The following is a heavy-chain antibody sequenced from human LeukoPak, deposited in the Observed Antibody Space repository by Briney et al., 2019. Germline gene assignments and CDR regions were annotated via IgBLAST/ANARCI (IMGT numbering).Heavy chain of an antibody. D-gene: IGHD3-3*01. J-gene: IGHJ4*02. CDR2: INPNSGGT. Sequence: ASVKISCKASGYTFTGYYMHWVRQAPGQGLEWMGWINPNSGGTNYAQKIPGRVTMTRDTSISTAYMELSRLRSDDTAVYYCARVDYDFWSGYYWNWGQGTLVTVSS. V-gene: IGHV1-2*02. CDR3: ARVDYDFWSGYYWN. CDR1: GYTFTGYY.